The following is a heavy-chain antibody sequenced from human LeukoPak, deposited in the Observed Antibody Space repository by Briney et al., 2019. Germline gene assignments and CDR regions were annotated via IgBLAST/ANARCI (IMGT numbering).Heavy chain of an antibody. D-gene: IGHD2-8*01. Sequence: GGSLRLSCTASGFTFGDYAMSWFCQAPGKGLEWVGFIRSKAYGGTTEYAASVKGRFTISRDDSKSIAYLQMNSLKTEDTAVYYCTRGLLYHPGYFDYWGQGTLVTVSS. CDR1: GFTFGDYA. V-gene: IGHV3-49*03. CDR3: TRGLLYHPGYFDY. CDR2: IRSKAYGGTT. J-gene: IGHJ4*02.